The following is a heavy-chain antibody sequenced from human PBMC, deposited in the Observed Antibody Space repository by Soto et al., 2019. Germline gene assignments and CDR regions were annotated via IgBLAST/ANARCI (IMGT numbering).Heavy chain of an antibody. J-gene: IGHJ6*01. V-gene: IGHV3-33*01. CDR1: GFTFSTYG. Sequence: QVQLVESGGGVVQPGRSLRLSCAASGFTFSTYGMHWVRQAPGKGLEWVALVWYDGSNEYYEDSVKGRFTISRDNSNNTLYLQMNRVRDEDRYVYFCAREYYDLREIDMGGSQYYYSMDGCGQWTTCTVSS. CDR2: VWYDGSNE. D-gene: IGHD3-16*01. CDR3: AREYYDLREIDMGGSQYYYSMDG.